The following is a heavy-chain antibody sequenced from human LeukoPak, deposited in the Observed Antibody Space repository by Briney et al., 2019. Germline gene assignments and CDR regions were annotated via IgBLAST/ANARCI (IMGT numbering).Heavy chain of an antibody. D-gene: IGHD6-19*01. CDR2: ISYDGSNK. J-gene: IGHJ4*02. V-gene: IGHV3-30*18. CDR1: GFTFSSYG. Sequence: GGSLRLSCAASGFTFSSYGMHWVRQAPGKGLEWVAAISYDGSNKYYADSVKGRFTISRDNSKNMLYLQMNSLRAEDTAVYYCANSPVAGGYWGQGTLVTVSS. CDR3: ANSPVAGGY.